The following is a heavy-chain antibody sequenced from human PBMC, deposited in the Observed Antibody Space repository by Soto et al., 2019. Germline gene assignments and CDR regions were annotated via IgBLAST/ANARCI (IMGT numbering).Heavy chain of an antibody. J-gene: IGHJ3*02. V-gene: IGHV4-30-4*01. CDR3: ARRKVGATAWVAFDI. CDR2: IYYSGST. Sequence: SETLSLTCTVSGGSISSGDYYWSWIRQPPGKGLEWIGYIYYSGSTYYNPSLKSRVTISVDTSKNQFSLKLSSVTAADTAVYYCARRKVGATAWVAFDIWGQGTMVTISS. CDR1: GGSISSGDYY. D-gene: IGHD1-26*01.